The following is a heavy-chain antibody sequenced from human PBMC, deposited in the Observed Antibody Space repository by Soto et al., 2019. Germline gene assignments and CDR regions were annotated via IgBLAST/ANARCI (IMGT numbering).Heavy chain of an antibody. CDR2: ISGSGGST. J-gene: IGHJ4*02. CDR3: AKSPGMYYYDSSGYYHYDY. V-gene: IGHV3-23*01. D-gene: IGHD3-22*01. CDR1: GFTFSSYA. Sequence: GSLRLSCAASGFTFSSYAMSWVRQAPGKGLEWVSAISGSGGSTYYADSVKGRFTISRDNSKNTLYLQMNSLRAEDTAVYYCAKSPGMYYYDSSGYYHYDYWGQGTLV.